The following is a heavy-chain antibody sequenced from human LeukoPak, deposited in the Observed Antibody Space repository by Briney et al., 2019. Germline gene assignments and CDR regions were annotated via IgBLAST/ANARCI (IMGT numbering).Heavy chain of an antibody. J-gene: IGHJ4*02. V-gene: IGHV4-59*01. CDR3: ASGFDILTGYFRQ. CDR2: IYYSGST. Sequence: SETLSLTCTVYGGSISTYYWSWIRQPPGKGLEWIGYIYYSGSTNYNPSLKSRVTISVHTSKNLFYLKLSSVTAADTAMYYCASGFDILTGYFRQWGQGTLVSVSS. D-gene: IGHD3-9*01. CDR1: GGSISTYY.